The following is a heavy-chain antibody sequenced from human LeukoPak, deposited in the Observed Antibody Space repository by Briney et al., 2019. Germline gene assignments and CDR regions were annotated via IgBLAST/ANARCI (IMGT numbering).Heavy chain of an antibody. CDR1: GDSVSSNSAA. J-gene: IGHJ4*02. Sequence: SQTLSLTCDISGDSVSSNSAAWNWIRQSPSRGLEWLGRTYYRSKWYNDYAVSVKSRITINPDTSKNQFSLQLNSVTPEDTAMYYCARDSIAVVGTRYFGNWGQGTLVTVSS. CDR3: ARDSIAVVGTRYFGN. V-gene: IGHV6-1*01. D-gene: IGHD6-13*01. CDR2: TYYRSKWYN.